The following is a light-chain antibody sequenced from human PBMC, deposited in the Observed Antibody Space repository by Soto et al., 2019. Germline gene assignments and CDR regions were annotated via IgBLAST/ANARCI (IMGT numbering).Light chain of an antibody. J-gene: IGKJ2*01. CDR3: QQYTDWPHS. CDR2: GAS. V-gene: IGKV3-15*01. Sequence: EILMTQAPATLSVSPGQRATLACRASQSVSSNLAWYQQILGQAPRLLISGASTRATGIPARFNGSGSGTEFTLTISSLQSEDFAVCYGQQYTDWPHSFGQGTKVDIX. CDR1: QSVSSN.